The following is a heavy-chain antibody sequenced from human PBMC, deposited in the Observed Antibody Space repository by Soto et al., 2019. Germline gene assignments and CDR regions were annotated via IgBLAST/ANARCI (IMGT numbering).Heavy chain of an antibody. CDR2: IYYSGST. J-gene: IGHJ5*02. CDR3: ERDSGGNWFDP. V-gene: IGHV4-61*01. Sequence: ETLSPSCSVSGASVRSGSCCWSWIQPPPGKRLEWIGYIYYSGSTNYNPSLKSRVTISVDTSKNQFSLKLSSVTAPDTAVYYCERDSGGNWFDPRGQGTMVTVS. CDR1: GASVRSGSCC. D-gene: IGHD2-15*01.